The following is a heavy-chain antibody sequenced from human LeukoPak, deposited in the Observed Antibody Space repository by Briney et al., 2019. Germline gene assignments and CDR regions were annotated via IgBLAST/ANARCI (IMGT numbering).Heavy chain of an antibody. D-gene: IGHD4-17*01. V-gene: IGHV6-1*01. CDR2: TYYRSKWYH. Sequence: SQTLSLTCAISGDSVSRNSVAWNWIRQSPSRGLEWLGRTYYRSKWYHDYVVSVKSRITINPDTSKNQFSLQLNSVTPEDTAVYYCARDHDYGDYGTYEDYWGQGTLVTVSS. CDR1: GDSVSRNSVA. CDR3: ARDHDYGDYGTYEDY. J-gene: IGHJ4*02.